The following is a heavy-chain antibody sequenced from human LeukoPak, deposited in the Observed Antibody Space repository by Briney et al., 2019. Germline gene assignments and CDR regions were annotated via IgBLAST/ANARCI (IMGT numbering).Heavy chain of an antibody. D-gene: IGHD6-13*01. V-gene: IGHV1-8*01. J-gene: IGHJ6*02. CDR2: MTPNSDNT. Sequence: ASVNVSCKASGYTFTSYDMNWVRQATGQGLEWMGWMTPNSDNTGYAQKFQGRVTMTRNTSISAAYMELSRLRSEDTAVYYCAREPVGRIAAAGFPPYYYSYGMDIWGQGTTVTVSS. CDR1: GYTFTSYD. CDR3: AREPVGRIAAAGFPPYYYSYGMDI.